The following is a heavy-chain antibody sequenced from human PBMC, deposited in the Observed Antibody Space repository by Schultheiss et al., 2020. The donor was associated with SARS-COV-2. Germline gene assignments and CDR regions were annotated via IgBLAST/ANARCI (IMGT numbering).Heavy chain of an antibody. CDR2: IKQDGSEK. J-gene: IGHJ4*03. V-gene: IGHV3-7*01. D-gene: IGHD3-10*01. CDR3: ARQGVTMVRELDY. Sequence: GGSLRLSCAASGFTFSSYWMSWVRQAPGKGLEWVANIKQDGSEKYYVDSVKGRFTISRDNAKNSLYLQMNSLRAEDTAVYYCARQGVTMVRELDYWGQGTEVTVSS. CDR1: GFTFSSYW.